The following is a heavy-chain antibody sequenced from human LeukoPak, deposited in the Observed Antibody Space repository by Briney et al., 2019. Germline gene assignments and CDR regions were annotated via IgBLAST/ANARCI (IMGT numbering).Heavy chain of an antibody. D-gene: IGHD2-2*01. CDR2: INPNSGGT. CDR1: GYTFTGYY. Sequence: GASVKVSCKASGYTFTGYYMHWVRQAPGQGLEWMGWINPNSGGTNYAQKFQGRVTMTRDTSISTAYMELSRLRSDDTAVYYCARRYCSSTSCYYLDYWGQGTLVTDSS. CDR3: ARRYCSSTSCYYLDY. J-gene: IGHJ4*02. V-gene: IGHV1-2*02.